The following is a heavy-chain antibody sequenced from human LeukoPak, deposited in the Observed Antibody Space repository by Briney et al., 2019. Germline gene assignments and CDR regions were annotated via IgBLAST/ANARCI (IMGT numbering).Heavy chain of an antibody. CDR1: GFTFSSYS. CDR3: ARALSYSYGSMDF. D-gene: IGHD5-18*01. CDR2: ISSGSKYI. J-gene: IGHJ4*02. Sequence: GGSLRLSCADSGFTFSSYSMNWVRQAPGKGLEWVSSISSGSKYIYNADSVKGRFTISRDNAKSSLYLQMNSLRAEDTAVYYCARALSYSYGSMDFWGQGTLVIVSS. V-gene: IGHV3-21*01.